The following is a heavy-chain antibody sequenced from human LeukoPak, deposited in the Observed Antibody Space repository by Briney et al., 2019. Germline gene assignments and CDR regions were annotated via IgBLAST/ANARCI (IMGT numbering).Heavy chain of an antibody. D-gene: IGHD1-26*01. Sequence: SETLSLTCTVSGASISSFYWSWIRQPAGKGLEWIGRIYTSGGTNYNPSLKSRGTMSIDTSKNQFSLKLYSVTAADTAAYYCVTDRSGSYDYWGQGILVTVSS. J-gene: IGHJ4*02. CDR1: GASISSFY. CDR2: IYTSGGT. V-gene: IGHV4-4*07. CDR3: VTDRSGSYDY.